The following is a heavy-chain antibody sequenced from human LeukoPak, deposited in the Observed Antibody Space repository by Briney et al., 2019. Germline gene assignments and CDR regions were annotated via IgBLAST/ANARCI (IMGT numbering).Heavy chain of an antibody. J-gene: IGHJ5*02. CDR3: ARGGAVAGHNWFDP. CDR1: GYTFINYD. CDR2: MNPNIGNT. D-gene: IGHD6-13*01. V-gene: IGHV1-8*03. Sequence: ASVKVSCKASGYTFINYDINWVRQATGQGLEWMGWMNPNIGNTGYAQKFQGRVTTTRDTSTNTAYMELSGLTSEDTAVYYCARGGAVAGHNWFDPWGQGTLVTVSS.